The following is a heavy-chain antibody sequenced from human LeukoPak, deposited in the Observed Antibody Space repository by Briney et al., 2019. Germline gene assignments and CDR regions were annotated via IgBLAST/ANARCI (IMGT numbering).Heavy chain of an antibody. Sequence: GGSLRLSCAASGFTFSSYSMNWVRQAPGKGLEWVSSISSSSSYIYYADSVKGRLTISRDNAKNSLYLQMNSLRAEDTAVYYCARGTYYYDSSGYYYYDYWGQGTLVTVSS. CDR3: ARGTYYYDSSGYYYYDY. CDR2: ISSSSSYI. V-gene: IGHV3-21*01. J-gene: IGHJ4*02. D-gene: IGHD3-22*01. CDR1: GFTFSSYS.